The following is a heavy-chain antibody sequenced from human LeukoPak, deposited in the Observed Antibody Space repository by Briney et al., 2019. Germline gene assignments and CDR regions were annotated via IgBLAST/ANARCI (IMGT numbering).Heavy chain of an antibody. D-gene: IGHD3-22*01. CDR1: GFTFSSYS. Sequence: GGSLRLSCAASGFTFSSYSMNWVRQAPGKGLEWVSYISSSSSTIYYADSVKGRFTISRDNAKNSLYLQMNSLRAEDTAVYYCARDSGGGYDSSGYYYQFDYWGQGTLVTASS. CDR2: ISSSSSTI. J-gene: IGHJ4*02. V-gene: IGHV3-48*01. CDR3: ARDSGGGYDSSGYYYQFDY.